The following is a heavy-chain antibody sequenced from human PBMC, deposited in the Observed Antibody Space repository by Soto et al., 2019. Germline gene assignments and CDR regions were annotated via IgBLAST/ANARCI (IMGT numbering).Heavy chain of an antibody. D-gene: IGHD3-16*02. V-gene: IGHV1-69*13. CDR3: ARAMITFGGVIVTQYYFDY. J-gene: IGHJ4*02. CDR2: IIPIFGTA. Sequence: SVKVSCKASGGTFSSYAISWVRQAPGQGLEWMGGIIPIFGTANYAQKFQGRVTITADESTSTAYMELSSLRSEDTAVYYCARAMITFGGVIVTQYYFDYWGQGTLVTVSS. CDR1: GGTFSSYA.